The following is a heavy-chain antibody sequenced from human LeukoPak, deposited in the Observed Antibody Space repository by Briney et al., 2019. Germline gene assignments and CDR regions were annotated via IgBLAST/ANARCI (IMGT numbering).Heavy chain of an antibody. D-gene: IGHD3-22*01. Sequence: SETLSLTCTVSGGSISSSSYYWGWLRQPPGKGLEWIGSIYYSGSTYYNPSLKSRVTISVYTSKNQFSLKLSSVTAADTAVYYCARQSYYDSSGYYPLFYWGQGTLVTVSS. V-gene: IGHV4-39*01. CDR2: IYYSGST. J-gene: IGHJ4*02. CDR1: GGSISSSSYY. CDR3: ARQSYYDSSGYYPLFY.